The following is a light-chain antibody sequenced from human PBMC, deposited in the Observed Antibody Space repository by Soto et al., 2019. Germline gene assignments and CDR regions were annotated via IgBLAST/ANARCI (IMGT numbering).Light chain of an antibody. CDR1: QSVSSSY. CDR2: GAS. J-gene: IGKJ1*01. Sequence: EIVLTQSPGTLSLSPGERATLSCRASQSVSSSYLAWYQQKPGQAPRLLIYGASSRATGIPDRFSGSGSGTDCTLTISRLEPEDCAVYYGQQYGSSPPWTFGQGTKVEIK. CDR3: QQYGSSPPWT. V-gene: IGKV3-20*01.